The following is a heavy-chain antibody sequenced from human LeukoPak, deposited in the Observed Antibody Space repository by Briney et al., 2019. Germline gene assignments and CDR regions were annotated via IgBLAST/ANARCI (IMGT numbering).Heavy chain of an antibody. D-gene: IGHD2/OR15-2a*01. CDR3: ARDNRPYYYYYGMDV. CDR1: GGTFSSYT. Sequence: ASVKVSCKASGGTFSSYTISWVRQAPGQGLEWMGRIIPILGIANYAQKFQGRVTITADKSTSTAYMELSSLRSEDTAVYYCARDNRPYYYYYGMDVWGKGTTVTVSS. J-gene: IGHJ6*04. V-gene: IGHV1-69*04. CDR2: IIPILGIA.